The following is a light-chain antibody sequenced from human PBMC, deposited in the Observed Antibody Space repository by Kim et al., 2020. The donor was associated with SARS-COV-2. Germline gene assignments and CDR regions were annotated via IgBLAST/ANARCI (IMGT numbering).Light chain of an antibody. CDR1: QSVSSSY. Sequence: EIVLTQSPGTLSLSPGERATLSCRASQSVSSSYLAWYQQKPGQAPRLLIYGASSRATCIPDRFSGSGSGTDFTLTISRLEPEDFAVYYCQQYGSSRFGQGTKLEI. J-gene: IGKJ2*03. CDR2: GAS. V-gene: IGKV3-20*01. CDR3: QQYGSSR.